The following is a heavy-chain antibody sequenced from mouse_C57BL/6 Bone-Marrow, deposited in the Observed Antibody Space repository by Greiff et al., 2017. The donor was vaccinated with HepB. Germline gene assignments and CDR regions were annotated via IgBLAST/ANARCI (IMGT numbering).Heavy chain of an antibody. CDR2: ISYDGSN. CDR1: GYSITSGYY. Sequence: ESGPGLVKPSQSLSLTCSVTGYSITSGYYWNWIRQFPGNKLEWMGYISYDGSNNYNPSLKNRISITRDTSKNQFFLKLNSVTTEDTATYYCARLGNYYAMDYWGQGTSVTVSS. J-gene: IGHJ4*01. D-gene: IGHD2-1*01. CDR3: ARLGNYYAMDY. V-gene: IGHV3-6*01.